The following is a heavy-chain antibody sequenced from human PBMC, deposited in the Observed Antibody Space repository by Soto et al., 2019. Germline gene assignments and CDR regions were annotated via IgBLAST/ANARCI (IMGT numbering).Heavy chain of an antibody. CDR2: ISAYNGNT. CDR1: GYTFTSYG. CDR3: ARVGGGDLRDFDWSDYSYGMDV. J-gene: IGHJ6*02. D-gene: IGHD3-9*01. V-gene: IGHV1-18*04. Sequence: QVQLVQSGAEVKKPGASVKVSCKASGYTFTSYGISWVRQAPGQGLEWLGWISAYNGNTNYAQKLQGRVTMTKDTSTSAGYRERRSLRSDDTAVYYCARVGGGDLRDFDWSDYSYGMDVWGQGTTVTVSS.